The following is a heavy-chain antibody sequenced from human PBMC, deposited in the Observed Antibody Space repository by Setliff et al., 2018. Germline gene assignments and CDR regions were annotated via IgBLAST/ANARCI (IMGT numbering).Heavy chain of an antibody. Sequence: GGSLRLSCAGSGFAFSGDDMHWVRQAPGKGLEWVASVQSDINTEHYLDSVRGRFTVSRDTSKNIFYLQMNSLRAEDTALYYCVRDLHWGFDYWGLGTLVTVSS. CDR3: VRDLHWGFDY. CDR2: VQSDINTE. J-gene: IGHJ4*02. CDR1: GFAFSGDD. V-gene: IGHV3-30*02. D-gene: IGHD7-27*01.